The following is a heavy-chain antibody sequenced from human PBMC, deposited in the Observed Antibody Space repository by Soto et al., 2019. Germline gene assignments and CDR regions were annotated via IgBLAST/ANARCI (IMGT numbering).Heavy chain of an antibody. Sequence: HPGGSLRLSCAASGFTFSSYAMHWVRQAPGKGLEWVAVISYDGSNKYYADSVKGRFTISRDNSKNTLYLQMNSLRAEDTAVYYCAREAFYDSSGYDYWGQGTLVTVSS. V-gene: IGHV3-30-3*01. CDR2: ISYDGSNK. CDR1: GFTFSSYA. CDR3: AREAFYDSSGYDY. D-gene: IGHD3-22*01. J-gene: IGHJ4*02.